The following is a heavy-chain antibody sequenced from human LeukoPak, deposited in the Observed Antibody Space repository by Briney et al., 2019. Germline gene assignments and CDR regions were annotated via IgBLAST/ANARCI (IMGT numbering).Heavy chain of an antibody. V-gene: IGHV3-23*01. CDR1: GFTFSRHS. Sequence: GGSLRLSCAASGFTFSRHSMNWVRQAPGKGLEWVSGISPRGDITYYKDSVRGRFTISRDNFKNTVSLQLNSLRAEDTAMYYCAKDDDWGRFNHWGQGTLVTVSS. CDR3: AKDDDWGRFNH. D-gene: IGHD3-16*01. CDR2: ISPRGDIT. J-gene: IGHJ1*01.